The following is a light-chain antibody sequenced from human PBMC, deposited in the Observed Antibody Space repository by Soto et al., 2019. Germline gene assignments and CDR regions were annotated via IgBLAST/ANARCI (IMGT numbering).Light chain of an antibody. CDR2: KAS. CDR1: QTISSW. V-gene: IGKV1-5*03. Sequence: DLQMTQSPSTLSGSVGDRVTITCRASQTISSWLAWYQQKPGKAPKLLIYKASTLKSGGPSRFSVSGSVTQFTLPISSLQPADFATYYCQHYTSYSEAFGQGTKVEIK. CDR3: QHYTSYSEA. J-gene: IGKJ1*01.